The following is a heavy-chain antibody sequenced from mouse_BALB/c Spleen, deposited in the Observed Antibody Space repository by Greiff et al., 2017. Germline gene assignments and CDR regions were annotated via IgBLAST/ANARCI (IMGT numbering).Heavy chain of an antibody. CDR3: ARGDDYANAMDY. CDR2: INPYYGST. V-gene: IGHV1-39*01. CDR1: GYSFTDYI. J-gene: IGHJ4*01. D-gene: IGHD2-4*01. Sequence: VQLQQTGPELVKPGASVKISCKASGYSFTDYIMLWVKQSHGKSLEWIGNINPYYGSTSYNLKFKGKATLTVDKSSSTAYMQLNSLTSEDSAVYYCARGDDYANAMDYWGQGTSVTVSS.